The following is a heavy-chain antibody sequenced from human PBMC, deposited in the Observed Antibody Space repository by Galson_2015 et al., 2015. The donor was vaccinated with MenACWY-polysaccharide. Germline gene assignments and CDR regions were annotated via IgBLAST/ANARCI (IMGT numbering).Heavy chain of an antibody. CDR2: INSDASII. Sequence: SLRLSCAASGFTFSSHWMHWVRQAPGEGRGWVSRINSDASIIKYAGTVKGRFTISRDNAKNSLYLQMNSLRAEDTAFYYCTKDVWGHGTTVTVS. J-gene: IGHJ6*02. V-gene: IGHV3-74*01. CDR3: TKDV. CDR1: GFTFSSHW.